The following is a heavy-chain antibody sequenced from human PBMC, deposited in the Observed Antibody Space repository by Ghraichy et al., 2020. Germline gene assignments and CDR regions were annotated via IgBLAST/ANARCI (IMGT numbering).Heavy chain of an antibody. D-gene: IGHD5-24*01. CDR3: ERTLRWLQFIDY. Sequence: SQTLSLTCTVSGGSISSSDYYWGWIRQPPGKGLEWIGNTCYTVSTDYNPSLKSRVTMSLDTSKNQFSLNLRSLTAADTAVYYCERTLRWLQFIDYWGQGILVSVSS. J-gene: IGHJ4*02. CDR1: GGSISSSDYY. V-gene: IGHV4-39*01. CDR2: TCYTVST.